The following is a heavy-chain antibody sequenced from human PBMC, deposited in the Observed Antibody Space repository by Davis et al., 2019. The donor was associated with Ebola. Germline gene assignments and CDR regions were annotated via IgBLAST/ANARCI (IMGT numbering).Heavy chain of an antibody. J-gene: IGHJ5*02. V-gene: IGHV4-34*01. CDR3: ARARGSGAWFDP. Sequence: SETLSLTCAVYGGSFSGYYWSWIRQPPGKGLEWIGEINHSGSTNYNPSLKSRVTISADTSKNQFSLKLSSVTAADTAVYYCARARGSGAWFDPWGQGTLVTVSS. CDR1: GGSFSGYY. CDR2: INHSGST. D-gene: IGHD3-10*01.